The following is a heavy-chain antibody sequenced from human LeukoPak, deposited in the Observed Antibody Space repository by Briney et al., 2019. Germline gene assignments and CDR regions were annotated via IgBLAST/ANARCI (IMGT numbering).Heavy chain of an antibody. CDR3: AREGPAGATDY. J-gene: IGHJ4*02. Sequence: GGSLRLSCAASGFTLSSYWMSWVRQAPGKGLEWVANIDQDGSSKYYVDSVKGRFSISRDDAKNSLYLQMNSLRAEDTAVYYCAREGPAGATDYWGQGTLVTDSS. D-gene: IGHD2-2*01. CDR2: IDQDGSSK. CDR1: GFTLSSYW. V-gene: IGHV3-7*01.